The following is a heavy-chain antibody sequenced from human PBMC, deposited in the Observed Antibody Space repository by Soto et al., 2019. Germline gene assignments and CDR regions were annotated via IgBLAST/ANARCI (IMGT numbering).Heavy chain of an antibody. J-gene: IGHJ6*02. CDR3: ARDRGLARGSAAYYYSPGMDV. V-gene: IGHV3-66*01. CDR2: IYSGGST. CDR1: GFTVSSNY. Sequence: PGGSLRLSCAASGFTVSSNYMSLVRQAPGKGLEWVSVIYSGGSTYYADSVKGRFTISRDNSKNTLYLQMNSLRAEDTAVYYCARDRGLARGSAAYYYSPGMDVWGQGTTGTVSS. D-gene: IGHD6-13*01.